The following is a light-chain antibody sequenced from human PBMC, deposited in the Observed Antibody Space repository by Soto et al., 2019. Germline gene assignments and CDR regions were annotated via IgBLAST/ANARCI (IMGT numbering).Light chain of an antibody. V-gene: IGKV1-5*03. CDR3: HQYTSPPWT. Sequence: DIQMTQSPSTLSASVGDRVTITCRASQSISIWLAWYQQKPGKAPKLLIYSASSLESGVPSRFSGSGSGTEFPLTISSLQPDDFAAYYCHQYTSPPWTFGQGTKVEIK. CDR1: QSISIW. J-gene: IGKJ1*01. CDR2: SAS.